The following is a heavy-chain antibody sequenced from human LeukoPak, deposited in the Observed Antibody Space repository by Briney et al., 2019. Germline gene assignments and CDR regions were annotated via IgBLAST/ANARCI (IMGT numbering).Heavy chain of an antibody. V-gene: IGHV1-69*13. CDR2: IIPIFGTA. Sequence: SVKVSCKASGGTFSSYAISWVRQAPGQGLEWMGGIIPIFGTANYAQKFQGRVTITADESTSTAYMELSSLRSEDTAVYYCAREEDFWSGYYGWGQGTLVTVSS. J-gene: IGHJ4*02. D-gene: IGHD3-3*01. CDR3: AREEDFWSGYYG. CDR1: GGTFSSYA.